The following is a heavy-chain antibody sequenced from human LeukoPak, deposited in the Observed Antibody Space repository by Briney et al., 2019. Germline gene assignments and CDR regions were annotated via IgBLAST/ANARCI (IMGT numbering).Heavy chain of an antibody. V-gene: IGHV4-59*01. Sequence: SETLSLTCTVSGGSISTYYWSWIRQPPGKGLEWIGYVYYSGSTNCNPSLKSRFTISVDTSKNQFSLKLSSVTAADTAVYYCARLPRYCSTTTCYLNYFDFWGQGTLVTVSS. CDR1: GGSISTYY. D-gene: IGHD2-2*01. CDR2: VYYSGST. CDR3: ARLPRYCSTTTCYLNYFDF. J-gene: IGHJ4*02.